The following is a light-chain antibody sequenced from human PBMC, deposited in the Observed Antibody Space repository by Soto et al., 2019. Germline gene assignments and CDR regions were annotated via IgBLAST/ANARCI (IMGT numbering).Light chain of an antibody. CDR3: QQYNSYRA. V-gene: IGKV1-5*03. Sequence: DIQMTQSPSTLSASVGDRVTITCRASQSIDTWLASHQQKPGQVPKLLISKASSLESGVPSRFSGSGSGTEFTLTISSLQPDDSATYYCQQYNSYRAFGQGTKVEI. CDR2: KAS. CDR1: QSIDTW. J-gene: IGKJ1*01.